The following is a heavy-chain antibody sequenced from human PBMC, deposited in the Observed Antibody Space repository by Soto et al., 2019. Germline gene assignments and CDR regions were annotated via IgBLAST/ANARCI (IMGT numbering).Heavy chain of an antibody. CDR1: GFTFDDYA. CDR2: ISWNSGSV. J-gene: IGHJ4*02. CDR3: AKGHSEYPRTSFDFAL. D-gene: IGHD3-9*01. V-gene: IGHV3-9*01. Sequence: EVQLVESGGGLVQPGRSLRLSCAASGFTFDDYALHWVRQAPGKGLEWVSGISWNSGSVGYADSVKGRFTISRDNAKNSLSLQMNSLRAEDTALYYCAKGHSEYPRTSFDFALGGQGTLITVSS.